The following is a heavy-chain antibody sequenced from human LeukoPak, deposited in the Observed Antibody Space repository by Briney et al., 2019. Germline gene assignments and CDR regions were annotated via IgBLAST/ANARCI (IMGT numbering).Heavy chain of an antibody. V-gene: IGHV3-21*01. J-gene: IGHJ4*02. CDR2: ISSSSSYI. CDR1: GFTFSSYS. D-gene: IGHD3-10*01. Sequence: GGSLRLSCAASGFTFSSYSMNWVRQAPGKGLEGVSSISSSSSYIYYADSVKGRFTISRDNAKNSLYLQMNSLRAEDTAVYYCARDLRAMVRGVIHYWGQGTLVTVSS. CDR3: ARDLRAMVRGVIHY.